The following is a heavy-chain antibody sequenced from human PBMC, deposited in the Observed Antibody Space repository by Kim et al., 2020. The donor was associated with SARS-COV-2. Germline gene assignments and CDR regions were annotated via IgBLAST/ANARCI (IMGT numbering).Heavy chain of an antibody. CDR2: IDHGGNT. CDR1: GDSISSRDYY. D-gene: IGHD2-2*01. Sequence: SETLSLTCSVSGDSISSRDYYWGWIRQSPGKGLEWVAGIDHGGNTYYNPSLISRVTISIDTSKRQFFLKVDSLTAADTATYFCARDPDTRSYFPDAFDVWGQGTLVTVSS. CDR3: ARDPDTRSYFPDAFDV. J-gene: IGHJ3*01. V-gene: IGHV4-39*07.